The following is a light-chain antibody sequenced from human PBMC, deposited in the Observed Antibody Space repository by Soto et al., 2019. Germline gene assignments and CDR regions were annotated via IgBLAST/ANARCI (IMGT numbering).Light chain of an antibody. CDR1: QSVSNH. Sequence: EIVMTQSPATLSVSPGERATLSCRASQSVSNHLAWYQLRPGQAPRLLIYGASTRATGIPARFSGSGSGTEFTLTINSLQSEDFAVYYCQQYNDWPRTFGQGTKVDIK. J-gene: IGKJ1*01. V-gene: IGKV3-15*01. CDR2: GAS. CDR3: QQYNDWPRT.